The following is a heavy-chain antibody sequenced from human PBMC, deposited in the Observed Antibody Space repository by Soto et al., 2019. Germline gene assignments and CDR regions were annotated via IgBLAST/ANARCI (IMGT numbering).Heavy chain of an antibody. CDR2: ISGNSRST. J-gene: IGHJ4*02. CDR3: ATQDFRGPTGTT. V-gene: IGHV3-23*01. Sequence: EVQLLESGGGLVQPGGSLRLSCAASGFTFSTSAMGWVRQGPGKGLEWVSLISGNSRSTYYADSVKGRFTISRDNSKNTLYLHLNSLRAEDAAVYYCATQDFRGPTGTTWGQGTLVTVSS. D-gene: IGHD1-1*01. CDR1: GFTFSTSA.